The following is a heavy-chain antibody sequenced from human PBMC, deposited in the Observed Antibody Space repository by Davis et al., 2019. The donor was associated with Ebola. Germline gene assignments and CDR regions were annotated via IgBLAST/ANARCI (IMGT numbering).Heavy chain of an antibody. CDR1: GFTFDDYA. Sequence: PGGSLRLSCAASGFTFDDYAMHWVRQAPGKGLEWVSGISWNSGSIGYADSVKGRFTISRDNAKNSLYLQMNSLRAEDTAVYYCARRLVTTVSRVVYYYGMDVWGKGTTVTVSS. J-gene: IGHJ6*04. CDR3: ARRLVTTVSRVVYYYGMDV. CDR2: ISWNSGSI. V-gene: IGHV3-9*01. D-gene: IGHD4-17*01.